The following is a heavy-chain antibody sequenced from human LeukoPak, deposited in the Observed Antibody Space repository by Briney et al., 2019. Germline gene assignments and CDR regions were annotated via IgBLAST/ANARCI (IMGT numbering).Heavy chain of an antibody. CDR1: GGSFSGYH. Sequence: SETLSRTCAVYGGSFSGYHWSWIRRPPGKGLEWIGDVNLGGSTNYTPSLKSRVTISVDTSKNQFSLKLSSVTAADTAIYYCARERRLWSGGHYGMHVWGQGTTVTVSS. J-gene: IGHJ6*02. V-gene: IGHV4-34*01. D-gene: IGHD3-3*01. CDR2: VNLGGST. CDR3: ARERRLWSGGHYGMHV.